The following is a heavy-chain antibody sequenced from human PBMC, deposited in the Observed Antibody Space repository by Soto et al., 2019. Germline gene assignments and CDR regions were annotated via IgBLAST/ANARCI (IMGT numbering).Heavy chain of an antibody. CDR1: GCPFSSYW. CDR2: IWNDGSNK. D-gene: IGHD3-16*01. J-gene: IGHJ4*02. V-gene: IGHV3-33*01. CDR3: ARGLITSTHRGIDY. Sequence: GGSLRLSCAASGCPFSSYWMHWVRQAPGKGLEWVAVIWNDGSNKYYTDSVKGRFTISRDNSRNTLYLQMNSLSAEDTALYYCARGLITSTHRGIDYWGQGALVTVSS.